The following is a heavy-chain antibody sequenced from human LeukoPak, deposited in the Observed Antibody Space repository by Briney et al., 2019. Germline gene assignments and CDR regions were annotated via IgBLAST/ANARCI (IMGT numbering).Heavy chain of an antibody. CDR3: ARMNYYGSGSYYRPHFDY. CDR1: GGSISSYY. D-gene: IGHD3-10*01. J-gene: IGHJ4*02. CDR2: IYYSGST. Sequence: SETLSLTCTVSGGSISSYYWSWIRQPPGKGLEWIGYIYYSGSTNYNPSLKSRVTISVDTSKNQFSLKLSSVTAADTAVYSCARMNYYGSGSYYRPHFDYWGQGTLVTVSS. V-gene: IGHV4-59*08.